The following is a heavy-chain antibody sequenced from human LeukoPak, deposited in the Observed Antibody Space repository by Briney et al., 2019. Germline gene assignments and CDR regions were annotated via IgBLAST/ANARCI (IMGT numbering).Heavy chain of an antibody. CDR2: ISYDGSNK. CDR1: RFTLSIYA. Sequence: GRCLRLSPAHSRFTLSIYAMQPGRQAPGAGVGRVAVISYDGSNKYYADSVKRRFTISRDNSKNTLYLQMNSLRAEDTAVYYCARVLTREVLYYIDVWGKGTTVTVSS. V-gene: IGHV3-30*04. J-gene: IGHJ6*03. D-gene: IGHD2-2*01. CDR3: ARVLTREVLYYIDV.